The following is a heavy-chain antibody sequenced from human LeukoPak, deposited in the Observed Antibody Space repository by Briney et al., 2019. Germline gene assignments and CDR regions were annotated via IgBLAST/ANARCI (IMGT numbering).Heavy chain of an antibody. CDR1: GYSFTSYW. CDR2: IYPGDSDT. V-gene: IGHV5-51*01. J-gene: IGHJ3*02. D-gene: IGHD6-13*01. CDR3: ARIPGIAAAGAAHDAFDI. Sequence: GESLQISCKGSGYSFTSYWIGWVRQMPGKGLEWMGIIYPGDSDTRYSPSFQGQVTISADKSISTAYLQWSSLKASDTAMYYCARIPGIAAAGAAHDAFDIWGQGTMVTVSS.